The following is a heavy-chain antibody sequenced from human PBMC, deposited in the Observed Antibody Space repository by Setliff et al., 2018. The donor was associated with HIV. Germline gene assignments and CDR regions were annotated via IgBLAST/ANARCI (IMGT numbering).Heavy chain of an antibody. CDR2: IYRSGST. CDR3: ARGQGGYYYGSGSYPNWFDP. V-gene: IGHV4-38-2*01. Sequence: PSETLSLTCVVSGYSVNSDYQWGWIRQSPGRGQEPPGRGLQWIGHIYRSGSTNYNPSLKSRLTISLDTSKNQFSLKLSSVTAADTAVYYCARGQGGYYYGSGSYPNWFDPWGQGSLVTVSS. CDR1: GYSVNSDYQ. J-gene: IGHJ5*02. D-gene: IGHD3-10*01.